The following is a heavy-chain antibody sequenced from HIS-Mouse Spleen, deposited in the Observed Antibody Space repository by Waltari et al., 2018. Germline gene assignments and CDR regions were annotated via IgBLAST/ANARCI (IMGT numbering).Heavy chain of an antibody. CDR2: MNPNSGNT. Sequence: QVQLVQSGAEVTKPGASVKVSCKASGYTFTRYDINWVRQATGQGLEWMGWMNPNSGNTGYAQKFQGRVTMTRNTSISTAYMELSSLRSEDTAVYYCARGHDYSNYFDYWGQGTLVTVSS. V-gene: IGHV1-8*01. CDR3: ARGHDYSNYFDY. J-gene: IGHJ4*02. CDR1: GYTFTRYD. D-gene: IGHD4-4*01.